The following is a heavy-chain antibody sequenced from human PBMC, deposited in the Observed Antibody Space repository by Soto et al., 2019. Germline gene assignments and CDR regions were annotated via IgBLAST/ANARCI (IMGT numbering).Heavy chain of an antibody. V-gene: IGHV3-33*01. J-gene: IGHJ6*03. Sequence: GGSLRLSCAASGFTFSSYGMHWVRQAPGKGLEWVAVIWYDGSNKYYADSVKGRFTISRDNSKNTLYLQMNSLRAEDKAVYYCARGGVGYYYYYMDVWGKGTTVTVSS. CDR2: IWYDGSNK. D-gene: IGHD1-26*01. CDR3: ARGGVGYYYYYMDV. CDR1: GFTFSSYG.